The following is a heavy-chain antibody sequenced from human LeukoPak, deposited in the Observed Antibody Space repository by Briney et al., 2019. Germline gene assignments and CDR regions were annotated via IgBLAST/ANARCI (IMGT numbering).Heavy chain of an antibody. J-gene: IGHJ4*02. CDR1: GYTFTSNY. V-gene: IGHV1-46*01. CDR3: ARDQEGFDY. Sequence: ASVKVSCKPSGYTFTSNYIHWVRQAPGQGLEWMGMIYPRDGSTSYAQKFQGRVTVTRDTSTSAVHMELSGLRSEDTAVYYCARDQEGFDYWGQGTLVTVSS. CDR2: IYPRDGST.